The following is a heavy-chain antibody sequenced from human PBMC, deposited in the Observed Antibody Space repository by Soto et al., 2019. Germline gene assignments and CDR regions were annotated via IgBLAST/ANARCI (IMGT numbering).Heavy chain of an antibody. D-gene: IGHD2-2*01. Sequence: PGGSLRLSYAASGFTFSRYGMNWLRQAPGKGLEWVASISSSTSYVYYADSVKGRFSTSRGNAKNILYLEMYGLRTEDTAVYYCARDPSEGRVGNWFESWGQGTLVTVSS. V-gene: IGHV3-21*06. J-gene: IGHJ5*01. CDR1: GFTFSRYG. CDR3: ARDPSEGRVGNWFES. CDR2: ISSSTSYV.